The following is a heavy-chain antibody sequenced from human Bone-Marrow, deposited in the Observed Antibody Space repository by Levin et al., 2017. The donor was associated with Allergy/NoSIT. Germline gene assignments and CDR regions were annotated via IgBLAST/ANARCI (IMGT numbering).Heavy chain of an antibody. CDR2: IIPIFGTA. V-gene: IGHV1-69*13. CDR1: GGTFSSYA. CDR3: ASSRVVVAAPVMPYGMDV. Sequence: EASVKVSCRASGGTFSSYAISWVRQAPGQGLEWMGGIIPIFGTANYAQKFQGRVTITADESTSTAYMELSSLRSEDTAVYYCASSRVVVAAPVMPYGMDVWGQGTTVTVSS. J-gene: IGHJ6*02. D-gene: IGHD2-15*01.